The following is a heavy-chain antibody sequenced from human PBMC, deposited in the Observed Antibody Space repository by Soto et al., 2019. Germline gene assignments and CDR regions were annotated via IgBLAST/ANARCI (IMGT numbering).Heavy chain of an antibody. CDR3: ARGWGSVLHDSCLDV. CDR1: GFSFRNYG. V-gene: IGHV3-33*01. CDR2: IWYDGSKR. D-gene: IGHD3-16*01. J-gene: IGHJ3*01. Sequence: QEQLVESGGGVVQPGRSLRLSCAASGFSFRNYGIHWVRQAPGKGLDWVAVIWYDGSKRYYADSVRGRFTLSRDNSGNTVHLQMDSLRAEDTAVYYCARGWGSVLHDSCLDVWGQGTTVVVS.